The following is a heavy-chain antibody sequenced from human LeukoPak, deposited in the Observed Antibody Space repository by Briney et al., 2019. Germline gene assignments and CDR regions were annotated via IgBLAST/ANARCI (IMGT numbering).Heavy chain of an antibody. V-gene: IGHV1-18*01. J-gene: IGHJ6*03. D-gene: IGHD3-3*01. Sequence: ASVKVPCKASGYTFTSYGISWVRQAPGQGLEWMGWISAYNGNTNYAQKLQGRVTMTTDTSASTAYMELRSLRSDDTAVYYCARVDTSGDFWSGYYPYYYYYMDVWGKGTTVTVSS. CDR3: ARVDTSGDFWSGYYPYYYYYMDV. CDR1: GYTFTSYG. CDR2: ISAYNGNT.